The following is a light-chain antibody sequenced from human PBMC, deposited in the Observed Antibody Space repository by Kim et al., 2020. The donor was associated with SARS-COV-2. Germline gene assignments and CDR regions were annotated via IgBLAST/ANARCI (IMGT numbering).Light chain of an antibody. CDR1: SSNIGSGYD. CDR3: QSYDSSLSGWV. CDR2: GNN. J-gene: IGLJ3*02. Sequence: QRVTISCTGSSSNIGSGYDVHWYQQLPGTAPKLLIYGNNNRPLGVPDRFSGSKSGTSASLAITGLQAEDEADYYCQSYDSSLSGWVFGGGTQLTVL. V-gene: IGLV1-40*01.